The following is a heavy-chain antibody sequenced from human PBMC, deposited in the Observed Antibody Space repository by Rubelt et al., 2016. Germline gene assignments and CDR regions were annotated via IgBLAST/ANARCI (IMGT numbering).Heavy chain of an antibody. CDR3: ARHKASYCGGDCYWWGLQIWWFDP. D-gene: IGHD2-21*01. CDR1: GGSISSGGYY. J-gene: IGHJ5*02. CDR2: IDHSGST. Sequence: QVQLQESGPGLVKPSQTLSLTCTVSGGSISSGGYYWSWIRQPPGKGLEWIGEIDHSGSTNYNPSPKSRVTISVDTSKNQFSLKLSSVTAADTAVYYCARHKASYCGGDCYWWGLQIWWFDPWGQGTLVTVS. V-gene: IGHV4-39*01.